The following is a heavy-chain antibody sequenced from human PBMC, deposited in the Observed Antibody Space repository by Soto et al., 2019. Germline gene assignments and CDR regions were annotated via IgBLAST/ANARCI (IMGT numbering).Heavy chain of an antibody. CDR1: GGSISSGDYY. J-gene: IGHJ4*02. CDR2: IYYSGST. V-gene: IGHV4-30-4*01. CDR3: ARGGWDYVWGSYRETGTFDY. Sequence: QVQLQESGPGLVKPSQTLSLTCTVSGGSISSGDYYWSWIRQPPGKGLEWIGYIYYSGSTYYNPSLKSRVTIQVDTSKNQFSLKLSAVTAADTAVYYCARGGWDYVWGSYRETGTFDYWGQGTLVTVSS. D-gene: IGHD3-16*02.